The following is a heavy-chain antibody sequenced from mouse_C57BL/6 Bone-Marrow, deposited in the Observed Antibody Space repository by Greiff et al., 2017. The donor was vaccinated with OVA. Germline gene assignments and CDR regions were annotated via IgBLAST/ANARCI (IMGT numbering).Heavy chain of an antibody. CDR3: ARFGGYYDAMDY. Sequence: VQLQQPGAELVRPGSSVKLSCKASGYTFTSYWMDWVKQRPGQGLEWIGNIYPSDSETHYNQKFKDKATLTVDKSSSTAYMQLSSLTSEDSAVYYCARFGGYYDAMDYWGQGTSVTVSS. J-gene: IGHJ4*01. CDR1: GYTFTSYW. D-gene: IGHD2-2*01. CDR2: IYPSDSET. V-gene: IGHV1-61*01.